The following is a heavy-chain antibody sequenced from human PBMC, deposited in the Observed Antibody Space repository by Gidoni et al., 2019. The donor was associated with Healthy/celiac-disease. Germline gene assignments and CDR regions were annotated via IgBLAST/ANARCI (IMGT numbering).Heavy chain of an antibody. Sequence: QVQLVESGGGVVQPGRSLRLSCAASGFTFRSYGMHWCRQAPGKGLEWVAVISYDGSNKYYADSVKGRFTISRDNSKNTLYLQMNSLRAEDTAVYYCAKESDLVAAAGTFDYWGQGTLVTVSS. CDR1: GFTFRSYG. CDR3: AKESDLVAAAGTFDY. CDR2: ISYDGSNK. V-gene: IGHV3-30*18. J-gene: IGHJ4*02. D-gene: IGHD6-13*01.